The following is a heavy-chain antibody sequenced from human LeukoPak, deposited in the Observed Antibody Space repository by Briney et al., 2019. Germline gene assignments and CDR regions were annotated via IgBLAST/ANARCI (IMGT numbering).Heavy chain of an antibody. Sequence: GGSLRLSCETSGFTFSNYWMHWVRQAPGKGLVWVSRINSDGINTSYADSVKGRFTISRDNAKNSLYLQLNSLRAEDTAVYYCARGGSYPYYYYYYMDVWGKGTTVTISS. J-gene: IGHJ6*03. CDR3: ARGGSYPYYYYYYMDV. D-gene: IGHD1-26*01. V-gene: IGHV3-74*01. CDR1: GFTFSNYW. CDR2: INSDGINT.